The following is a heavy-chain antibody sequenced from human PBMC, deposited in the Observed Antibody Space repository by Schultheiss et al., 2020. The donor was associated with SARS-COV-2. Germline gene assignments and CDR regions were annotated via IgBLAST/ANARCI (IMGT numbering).Heavy chain of an antibody. CDR1: GFTFSDYY. D-gene: IGHD2-2*01. CDR3: ARARYCSSTSCLLYFDL. Sequence: GGSLRLSCAASGFTFSDYYMSWIRQAPGKGLEWVAVISYDGSNKYYADSVKGRFTISRDNSKNTLYLQMNSLRAEDTAVYYCARARYCSSTSCLLYFDLWGRGTLVTVSS. J-gene: IGHJ2*01. V-gene: IGHV3-30*03. CDR2: ISYDGSNK.